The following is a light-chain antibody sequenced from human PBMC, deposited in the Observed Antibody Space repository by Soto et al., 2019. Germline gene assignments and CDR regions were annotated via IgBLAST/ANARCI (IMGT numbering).Light chain of an antibody. V-gene: IGLV2-8*01. CDR2: EVN. Sequence: QSVLTQPPSASGSPGQSVTISCTGTSSDVGGYNYVSWYQQYPGKAPKLMIYEVNKRPSGVPDRFSGSKSGNTASLTVSGLQAEDEADNYCSSYAGSILYVFGTGTKVTVL. J-gene: IGLJ1*01. CDR1: SSDVGGYNY. CDR3: SSYAGSILYV.